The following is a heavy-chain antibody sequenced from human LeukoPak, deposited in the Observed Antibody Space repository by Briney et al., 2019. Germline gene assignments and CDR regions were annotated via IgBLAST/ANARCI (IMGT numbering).Heavy chain of an antibody. CDR2: ISYDGSNK. D-gene: IGHD6-19*01. Sequence: PGRSLRLSCAASGFTFSGYGMHWVRQAPGKGLEWGAVISYDGSNKYYADSVKGRFIISRDNSKNTLYVQMNSLRAEDTAVYYCAKYLAHSSGWLLDAFDIWGQGTMVTVSS. CDR1: GFTFSGYG. CDR3: AKYLAHSSGWLLDAFDI. J-gene: IGHJ3*02. V-gene: IGHV3-30*18.